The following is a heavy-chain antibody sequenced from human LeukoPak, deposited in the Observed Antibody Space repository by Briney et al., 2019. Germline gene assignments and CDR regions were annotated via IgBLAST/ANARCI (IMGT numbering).Heavy chain of an antibody. CDR2: IHPGDSDT. J-gene: IGHJ4*02. CDR3: ARQGPIQLDS. CDR1: GYSFTSNW. V-gene: IGHV5-51*01. Sequence: GESLKISCKGSGYSFTSNWIGWVRQLPGKGLEGMGIIHPGDSDTRYSPSFQGQVTISADKSVSTAYLQWSSLKASDTAMYYCARQGPIQLDSWGQGTLVTVSS. D-gene: IGHD5-18*01.